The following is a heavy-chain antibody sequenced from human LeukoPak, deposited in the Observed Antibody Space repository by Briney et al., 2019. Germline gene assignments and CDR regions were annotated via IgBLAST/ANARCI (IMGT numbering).Heavy chain of an antibody. CDR2: ISSSGNAI. CDR3: AGDEIAAAGYAFYYYYYYMDV. D-gene: IGHD6-13*01. V-gene: IGHV3-48*01. J-gene: IGHJ6*03. Sequence: GGSLRLSCAASGFTFGSFGMNWVRQAPGRGLEWVSYISSSGNAIYYAESVKGRFTISRDNSKNTLYLQMNSLRAEDTAVYYCAGDEIAAAGYAFYYYYYYMDVWGKGTTVTVSS. CDR1: GFTFGSFG.